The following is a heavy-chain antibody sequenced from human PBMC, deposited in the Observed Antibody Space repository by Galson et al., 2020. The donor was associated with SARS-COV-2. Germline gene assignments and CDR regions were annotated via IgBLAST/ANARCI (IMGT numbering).Heavy chain of an antibody. CDR1: GFTFSSYA. Sequence: GGSLRLSCAASGFTFSSYAMSWVRQAPGKGLEWVSAISGSGGSTYYADSVKGWFTISRDNSKNTLYLQMNSLRAEDTAVYYCAKDSYYDFWSGYPNSFSGWGQGTLVTVSS. V-gene: IGHV3-23*01. CDR3: AKDSYYDFWSGYPNSFSG. D-gene: IGHD3-3*01. J-gene: IGHJ4*02. CDR2: ISGSGGST.